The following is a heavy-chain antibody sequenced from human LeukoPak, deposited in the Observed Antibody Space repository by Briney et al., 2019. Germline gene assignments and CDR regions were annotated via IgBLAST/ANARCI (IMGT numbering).Heavy chain of an antibody. CDR3: ARVVPRLTVTTIANYYYYGMDV. Sequence: GGSLRLSCAASGFTFSSYSMNWVRQAPGKGLEWVSSISSSSSYIYYADSVKGRFTIPRDNAKNSLYLQMNSLRAEDTAVYYCARVVPRLTVTTIANYYYYGMDVWGQGTTVTVSS. CDR1: GFTFSSYS. V-gene: IGHV3-21*01. CDR2: ISSSSSYI. J-gene: IGHJ6*02. D-gene: IGHD4-11*01.